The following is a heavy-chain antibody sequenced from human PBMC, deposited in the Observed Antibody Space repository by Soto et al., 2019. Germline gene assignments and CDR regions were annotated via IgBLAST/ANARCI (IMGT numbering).Heavy chain of an antibody. CDR2: LNPNSGDT. V-gene: IGHV1-8*01. J-gene: IGHJ4*02. D-gene: IGHD6-19*01. CDR1: GYTFSSYD. Sequence: QVQLVQSGAEVKKPGASVKVSCKASGYTFSSYDINWVRQATGQVLEWMGWLNPNSGDTGYAQKFQGRVTLTRNTSINTAYIELSSLTSDDTAVYYCATSGGGWYLYWGQGTLDTVSS. CDR3: ATSGGGWYLY.